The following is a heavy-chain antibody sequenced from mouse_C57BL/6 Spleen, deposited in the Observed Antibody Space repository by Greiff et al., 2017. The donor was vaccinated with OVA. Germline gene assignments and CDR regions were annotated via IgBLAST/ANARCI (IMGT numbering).Heavy chain of an antibody. CDR2: ISSGSSTI. D-gene: IGHD1-1*01. V-gene: IGHV5-17*01. Sequence: EVMLVESGGGLVKPGGSLKLSCAASGFTFSDYGMHWVRQAPEKGLEWVAYISSGSSTIYYEDTVKGRFTISRDNAKNTLFLQMTSLRSEDTAMYYCARPFYGSSYGWYFDVWGTGTTVTVSS. CDR1: GFTFSDYG. J-gene: IGHJ1*03. CDR3: ARPFYGSSYGWYFDV.